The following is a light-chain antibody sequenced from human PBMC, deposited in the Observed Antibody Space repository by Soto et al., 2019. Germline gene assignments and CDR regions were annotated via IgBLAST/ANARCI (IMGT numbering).Light chain of an antibody. V-gene: IGKV1-5*03. Sequence: DIQMTQSPSPLSASVGDRVTTICRCSQSISSWFAWYQQKGGKAPKLLISKASNLDSGVPSRFSGSGSGTEFNLTISSLQPEDVATYYCQQYNSFIWTLRQGTKVDI. CDR2: KAS. J-gene: IGKJ1*01. CDR1: QSISSW. CDR3: QQYNSFIWT.